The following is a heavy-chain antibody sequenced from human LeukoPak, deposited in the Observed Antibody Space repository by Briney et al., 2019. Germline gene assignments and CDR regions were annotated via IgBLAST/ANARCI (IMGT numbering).Heavy chain of an antibody. Sequence: GGSLRLSCAASGFTFSSYAMSWVRQAPGKGLEWVSGINWNGGSTGYADSVKGRFTISRDNAKNSLYLQMNSLRAEDTALYYCARDPLYHGSGYYGMDVWGQGTTVTVSS. V-gene: IGHV3-20*04. D-gene: IGHD3-10*01. CDR1: GFTFSSYA. CDR2: INWNGGST. J-gene: IGHJ6*02. CDR3: ARDPLYHGSGYYGMDV.